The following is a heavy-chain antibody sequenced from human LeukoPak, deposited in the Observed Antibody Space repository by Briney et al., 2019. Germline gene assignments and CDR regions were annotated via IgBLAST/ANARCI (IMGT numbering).Heavy chain of an antibody. CDR2: MNPNSGKT. D-gene: IGHD1-20*01. V-gene: IGHV1-8*01. CDR3: ARGHSYNWNPDY. Sequence: ASVKVSCKASGYTFTSYDINWVRQATGQGLEWMGWMNPNSGKTGYAQKFQGRVTMTRNTSISTAYMELSSLRSEDTAVYYCARGHSYNWNPDYWGQGTLVTVSS. CDR1: GYTFTSYD. J-gene: IGHJ4*02.